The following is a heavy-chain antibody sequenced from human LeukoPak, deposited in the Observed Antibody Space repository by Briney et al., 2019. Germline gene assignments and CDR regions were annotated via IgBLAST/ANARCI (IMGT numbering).Heavy chain of an antibody. CDR1: GFTFSSYS. D-gene: IGHD6-13*01. Sequence: GGSLRLSCAASGFTFSSYSMNWVRQAPGKGLEWVSSISSSSSYIYYADSVKGRFTISRDNAKNSLYLQMNSLRAEDTAVYYCAWGGIAAAPTCFDYWGQGTLVTVSS. CDR2: ISSSSSYI. V-gene: IGHV3-21*01. J-gene: IGHJ4*02. CDR3: AWGGIAAAPTCFDY.